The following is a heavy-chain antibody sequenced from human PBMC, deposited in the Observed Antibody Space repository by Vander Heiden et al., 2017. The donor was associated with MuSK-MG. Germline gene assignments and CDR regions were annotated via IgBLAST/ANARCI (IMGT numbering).Heavy chain of an antibody. D-gene: IGHD6-13*01. J-gene: IGHJ4*02. CDR3: AKRTTAGTLYFFDY. V-gene: IGHV3-23*01. Sequence: EVQLLASGGGLVQPGGSLRLSCAASGFTFSSYAMSWVRQAPGKGLKWVSTSGVSGNTYYADSVKGRFTISRDNSKNTLYLQINSLTAEDTAIYYCAKRTTAGTLYFFDYWGQGTLVTVSS. CDR1: GFTFSSYA. CDR2: SGVSGNT.